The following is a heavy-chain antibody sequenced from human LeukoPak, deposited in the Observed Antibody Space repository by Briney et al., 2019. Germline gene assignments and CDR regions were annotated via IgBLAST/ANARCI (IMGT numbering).Heavy chain of an antibody. D-gene: IGHD1-1*01. V-gene: IGHV3-74*03. CDR3: VRDETLWTLDW. CDR1: GFTFSGHW. J-gene: IGHJ4*02. Sequence: GGSLRLSCTASGFTFSGHWIHWVRQPPGMGLAWASRINERGTDSMYAESVKGRFTISRDNAKNTVYLQMNSLRAEDTAVYYCVRDETLWTLDWWGQGTLVSVSS. CDR2: INERGTDS.